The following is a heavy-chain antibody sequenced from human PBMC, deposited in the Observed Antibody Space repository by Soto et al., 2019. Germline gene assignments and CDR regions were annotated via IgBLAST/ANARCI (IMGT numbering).Heavy chain of an antibody. Sequence: QVQLVQSGAEVKKPGSSVKVSCKASGGTFSSYAISWVRQAPGQGLEWLGGLIPIFGTANYAQKFQGRVTITENKSKSTDYMELSSLRSEDTAVYYCARGRWEYDSSGYLVYWGQGTLVTVSS. CDR3: ARGRWEYDSSGYLVY. J-gene: IGHJ4*02. D-gene: IGHD3-22*01. CDR1: GGTFSSYA. CDR2: LIPIFGTA. V-gene: IGHV1-69*06.